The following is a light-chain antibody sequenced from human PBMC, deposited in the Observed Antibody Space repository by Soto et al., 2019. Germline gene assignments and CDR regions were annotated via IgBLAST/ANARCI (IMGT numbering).Light chain of an antibody. V-gene: IGKV3-20*01. J-gene: IGKJ4*01. CDR3: QQYGSSSLT. Sequence: EIVLTQSPGSLSLSPGERATLSCRASQSVTSNYLAWYQQKPGQAPRLLIFGASSRATGIPDRFSGSGSGTDFTLTISRLEPEDFAVYYCQQYGSSSLTFGGGTKV. CDR1: QSVTSNY. CDR2: GAS.